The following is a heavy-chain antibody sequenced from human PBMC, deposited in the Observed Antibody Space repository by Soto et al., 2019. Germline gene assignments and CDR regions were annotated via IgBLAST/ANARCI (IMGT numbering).Heavy chain of an antibody. Sequence: QVQLVQSGAEVKKPGASVKVSCKASGYTFTSYAMHWVRQAPGQRLEWMGWINSGNGNTKYSQKVQGRVTITRDTSASTAYMELSSLRSEDTAVYYCATGPNKILNAFDIWGQGTMVTVSS. D-gene: IGHD2-8*02. V-gene: IGHV1-3*01. CDR1: GYTFTSYA. J-gene: IGHJ3*02. CDR3: ATGPNKILNAFDI. CDR2: INSGNGNT.